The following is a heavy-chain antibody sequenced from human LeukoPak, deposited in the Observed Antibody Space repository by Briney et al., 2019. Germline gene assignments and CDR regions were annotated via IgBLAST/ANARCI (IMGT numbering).Heavy chain of an antibody. CDR1: GYTFTGYY. Sequence: ASVKVSCKASGYTFTGYYMHWVRQAPGQGLEWMGWINPNSGGTNYAQKFQGRVTMTRDTSISTAYMELTRLRSDDTAVYYCAGLEYDFWGGYHSEDWFDPWGQGTLVIVSS. J-gene: IGHJ5*02. D-gene: IGHD3-3*01. V-gene: IGHV1-2*02. CDR3: AGLEYDFWGGYHSEDWFDP. CDR2: INPNSGGT.